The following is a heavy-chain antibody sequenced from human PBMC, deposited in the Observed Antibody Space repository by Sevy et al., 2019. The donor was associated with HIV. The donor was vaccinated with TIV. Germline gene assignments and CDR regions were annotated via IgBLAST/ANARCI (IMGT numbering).Heavy chain of an antibody. CDR1: GGSINSSTFS. D-gene: IGHD6-13*01. CDR3: ARHPGQLLRGYYYYYMDV. V-gene: IGHV4-39*01. J-gene: IGHJ6*03. CDR2: FYYSGST. Sequence: SETLSLTCAVSGGSINSSTFSWGWIRQSPGKGLEWIGSFYYSGSTYYNPSLKSRVTISVDTSKNQFSLQLYSVTAADTAVYYCARHPGQLLRGYYYYYMDVWGKGTTVTVSS.